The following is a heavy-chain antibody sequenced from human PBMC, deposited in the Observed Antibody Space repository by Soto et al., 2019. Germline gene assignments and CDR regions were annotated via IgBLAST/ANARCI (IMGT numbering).Heavy chain of an antibody. J-gene: IGHJ4*02. CDR3: ARGPLVVLNYFES. CDR2: IFPLTDIP. V-gene: IGHV1-69*02. Sequence: QVQLVQSGTEVKKPGSSVKVSCKDSGGTFRNYPINWVRQAPGQGLEWMGSIFPLTDIPDYAQNFQARLTISADKSTSTAYMELSSLTSDDTAMYFCARGPLVVLNYFESWGKGTLVTVSS. CDR1: GGTFRNYP.